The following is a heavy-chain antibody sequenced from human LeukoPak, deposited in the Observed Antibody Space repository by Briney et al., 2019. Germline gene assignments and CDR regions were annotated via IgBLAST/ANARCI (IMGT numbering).Heavy chain of an antibody. CDR2: INPNSGNI. J-gene: IGHJ4*02. V-gene: IGHV1-2*02. D-gene: IGHD2-15*01. CDR3: ARSQESCSGGTCPGDY. CDR1: GYTFTSYY. Sequence: ASVKVSCKASGYTFTSYYMHWVRQAPGQGLEWMGWINPNSGNINYAQKFEGRVTTTRDTSISTAYMELSRLRFDDTAVYYCARSQESCSGGTCPGDYWGQGTLVTVSS.